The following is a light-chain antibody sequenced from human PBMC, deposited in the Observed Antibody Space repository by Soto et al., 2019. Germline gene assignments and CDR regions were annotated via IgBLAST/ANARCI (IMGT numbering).Light chain of an antibody. CDR1: SSNIGAGFD. V-gene: IGLV1-40*01. CDR3: QSYDISLRGNV. Sequence: QSVLTQPPSVCGAPEQRVILSCSGNSSNIGAGFDVHWYQQVPGSAPTLLIYGNTHRPTGVPDRFSGSKGGTSASLTITGLQADDEADYYCQSYDISLRGNVFGPGTKVTVL. CDR2: GNT. J-gene: IGLJ1*01.